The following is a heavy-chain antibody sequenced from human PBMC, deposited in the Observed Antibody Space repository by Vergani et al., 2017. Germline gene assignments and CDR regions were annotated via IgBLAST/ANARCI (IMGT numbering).Heavy chain of an antibody. J-gene: IGHJ6*02. V-gene: IGHV1-8*01. CDR2: MNPNSGNT. CDR3: ARKKSYYDSSGYYTYYYYGMGV. Sequence: QVQLVQSGAEVKKPGASVKVSCKASGYTFTSYDINWVRQATGQGLEWMGWMNPNSGNTGYAQKFQGRVTMTRNTSISTAYMELSSLRSEDTAVYYCARKKSYYDSSGYYTYYYYGMGVWGQGTTVTVSS. CDR1: GYTFTSYD. D-gene: IGHD3-22*01.